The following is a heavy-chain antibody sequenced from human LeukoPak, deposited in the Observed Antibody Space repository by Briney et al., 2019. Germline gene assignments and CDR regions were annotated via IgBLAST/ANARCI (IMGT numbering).Heavy chain of an antibody. CDR1: GFTFSSYA. V-gene: IGHV3-23*01. J-gene: IGHJ4*02. Sequence: GSLILSCAASGFTFSSYAMSWVRQAPGKGLEWVSGISGSGDNTYYADSVKGRFTISRDNSKNTLYVQVNSLGTEDTAAYYCAKGSYYDSSGSFYFDYWGQGTLVTVSS. CDR3: AKGSYYDSSGSFYFDY. CDR2: ISGSGDNT. D-gene: IGHD3-22*01.